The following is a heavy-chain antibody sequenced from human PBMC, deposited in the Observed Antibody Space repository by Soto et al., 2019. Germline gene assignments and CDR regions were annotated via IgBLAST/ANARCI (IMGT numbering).Heavy chain of an antibody. J-gene: IGHJ4*02. CDR3: ARSNAYYDVWSGYFDY. Sequence: SETLSLTCAVSGGSITSNNLWSWIRHPPGQGLEWIGEIYHSGSANYNPSLKSRIIMSVDKSKNQFSLKLSSVTAADTAVYYCARSNAYYDVWSGYFDYWGQGTLVT. CDR2: IYHSGSA. CDR1: GGSITSNNL. V-gene: IGHV4-4*02. D-gene: IGHD3-3*01.